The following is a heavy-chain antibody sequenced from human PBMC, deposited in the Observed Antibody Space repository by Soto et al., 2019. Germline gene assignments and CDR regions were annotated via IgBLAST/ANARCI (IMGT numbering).Heavy chain of an antibody. CDR3: ARGGSYGGNSEGEIDY. Sequence: EVQLVESGGGLVQPGGSLRLSCAASGFTVSSNYMSWVRQAPGKGLEWVSVIYSGGSTYYADSVKGRFTIARDNSKNTLYLQMNSLRAEDTAVYYCARGGSYGGNSEGEIDYWGQGTLVTVSS. J-gene: IGHJ4*02. CDR1: GFTVSSNY. V-gene: IGHV3-66*01. CDR2: IYSGGST. D-gene: IGHD4-17*01.